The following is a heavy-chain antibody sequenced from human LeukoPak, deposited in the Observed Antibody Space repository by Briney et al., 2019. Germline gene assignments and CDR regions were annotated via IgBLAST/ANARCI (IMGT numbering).Heavy chain of an antibody. J-gene: IGHJ3*02. CDR1: GFTFSSYA. CDR2: IKQDGSEK. V-gene: IGHV3-7*01. CDR3: ARGVDSRYYDDVWGIYWGAFDI. Sequence: GGSLRLSCAASGFTFSSYAMHWVRQAPGKGLEWVANIKQDGSEKYYVDSVKGRFTISRDNAKNSLYLQMNSLRAEDTAVYYCARGVDSRYYDDVWGIYWGAFDIWGQGTMVTVSS. D-gene: IGHD3-16*01.